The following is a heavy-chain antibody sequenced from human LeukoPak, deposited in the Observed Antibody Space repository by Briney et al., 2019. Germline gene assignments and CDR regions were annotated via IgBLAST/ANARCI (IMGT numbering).Heavy chain of an antibody. V-gene: IGHV4-39*01. Sequence: SETLSLTCTVSGGSISSSSYYWGWIRQPPGKGLEWMGSIYYSGSTYYNPSLKSRVTISVDTSKNQFSLKLSSVTAADTAVYYCAREQFLGYCTGGVCYKGGAFDIWGQGTMVTVSS. CDR1: GGSISSSSYY. J-gene: IGHJ3*02. D-gene: IGHD2-8*02. CDR3: AREQFLGYCTGGVCYKGGAFDI. CDR2: IYYSGST.